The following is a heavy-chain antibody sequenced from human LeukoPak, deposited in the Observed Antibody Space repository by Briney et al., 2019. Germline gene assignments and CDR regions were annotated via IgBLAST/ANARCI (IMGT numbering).Heavy chain of an antibody. CDR1: GFTFSDYY. V-gene: IGHV3-11*04. D-gene: IGHD2-2*01. Sequence: PVGSLRLSCAASGFTFSDYYMSWIRQAPGKGLEWVSYISSSGSTIYYADSVKGRFTISRDNAKNSLYLQMNSLRAEDTAVYYCARVGVYCSSTSCYHAFDIWGQGTMVTVSS. CDR2: ISSSGSTI. J-gene: IGHJ3*02. CDR3: ARVGVYCSSTSCYHAFDI.